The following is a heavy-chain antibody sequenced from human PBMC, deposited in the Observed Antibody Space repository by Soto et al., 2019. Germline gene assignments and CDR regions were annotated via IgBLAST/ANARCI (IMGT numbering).Heavy chain of an antibody. CDR2: IYYSGST. J-gene: IGHJ4*02. CDR3: SRGRWLWGRTDS. D-gene: IGHD2-21*01. Sequence: QLQLQESGPGLVKTSQTLSLTCSVSGDSIISGGYYWTWLRQYPGKGLEYIGYIYYSGSTYYNPSLESRVTISLDASKTQFSLRLSSVTAADTAVYYCSRGRWLWGRTDSWGQGTLVTVSS. CDR1: GDSIISGGYY. V-gene: IGHV4-31*03.